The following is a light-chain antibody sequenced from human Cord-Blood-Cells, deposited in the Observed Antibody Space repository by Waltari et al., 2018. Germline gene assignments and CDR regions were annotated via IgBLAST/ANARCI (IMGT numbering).Light chain of an antibody. J-gene: IGLJ2*01. V-gene: IGLV2-23*02. CDR1: SSDVGSYNL. Sequence: QSALTQPASVSGSPGQSITISCTGTSSDVGSYNLVSWYQQHPGKAPKLMIYEVSKRPSGVSNRFSCSKSCNTASLTIAGLQAEDEADYYCCSYAGSSTLVFGGGTKLTVL. CDR2: EVS. CDR3: CSYAGSSTLV.